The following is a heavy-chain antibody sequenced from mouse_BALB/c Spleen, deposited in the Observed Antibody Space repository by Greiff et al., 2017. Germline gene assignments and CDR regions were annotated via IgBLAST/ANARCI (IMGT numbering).Heavy chain of an antibody. CDR2: ISSCSSTI. J-gene: IGHJ4*01. CDR1: GFTFSSFG. Sequence: EVMLVESGGGLVQPGGSRKLSCAASGFTFSSFGMHWVRQAPEKGLEWVAYISSCSSTIYYADTVKGRFTISRDNPKNTLFLQMTSLRSEDTAMYYCATEYGNYYAMDYWGQGTSVTVSS. CDR3: ATEYGNYYAMDY. D-gene: IGHD2-10*02. V-gene: IGHV5-17*02.